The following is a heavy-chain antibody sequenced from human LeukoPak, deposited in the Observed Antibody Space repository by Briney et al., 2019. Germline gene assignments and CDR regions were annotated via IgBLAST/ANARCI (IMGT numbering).Heavy chain of an antibody. CDR2: ISSSSSYI. Sequence: PGGSLRLSCAASGFTFSSYSMNWVRQAPGKGLEWVSSISSSSSYIYYADSVKGRFTISRDNDKNSLYLQMNSLRAEDTPVYYCAREDYYYGSGSYLDYWGQGTLVTVSS. CDR3: AREDYYYGSGSYLDY. V-gene: IGHV3-21*01. D-gene: IGHD3-10*01. CDR1: GFTFSSYS. J-gene: IGHJ4*02.